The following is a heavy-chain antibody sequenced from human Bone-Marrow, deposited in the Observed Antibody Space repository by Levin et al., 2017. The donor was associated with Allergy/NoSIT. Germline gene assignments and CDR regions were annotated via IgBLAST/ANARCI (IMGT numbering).Heavy chain of an antibody. Sequence: GESLKISCAASGFAFGRYPMSWVRQAPGKGLEWVSAITTDTPYYADSVKGRFTISRDDSKNTLYLQMNSLRAEDTALYYCAKEYTASSSVFYWGQGILVTVSS. V-gene: IGHV3-23*01. CDR1: GFAFGRYP. J-gene: IGHJ4*02. CDR2: ITTDTP. D-gene: IGHD6-6*01. CDR3: AKEYTASSSVFY.